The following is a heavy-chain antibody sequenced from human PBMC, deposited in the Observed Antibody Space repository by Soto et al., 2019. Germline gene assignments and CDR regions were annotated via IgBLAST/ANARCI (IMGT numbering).Heavy chain of an antibody. CDR1: GASIITVNYF. V-gene: IGHV4-39*01. Sequence: PSETLSLTCTVSGASIITVNYFWVWIRQSPRRGLELIGSISYSGRTYDNRSLQSRVTISIDASKNQFSLKLTSVTTADTAVYYCARRRASDYGGNHHPYYFDRWGQGALVTVSS. CDR3: ARRRASDYGGNHHPYYFDR. J-gene: IGHJ4*02. CDR2: ISYSGRT. D-gene: IGHD4-17*01.